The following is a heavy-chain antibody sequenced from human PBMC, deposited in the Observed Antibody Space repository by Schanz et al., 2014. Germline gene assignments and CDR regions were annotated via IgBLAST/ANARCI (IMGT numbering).Heavy chain of an antibody. Sequence: QVHLVESGGGVVQPGKSLRLSCAASGFTFTNYAMHWVRQAPGKGLDWVSLISYDGTSKFYADSVKGRFTISRDNSRSTVYLQMNSLRAEDTAVYYCAREKRRTEVVLDHWGQGTLVTVS. V-gene: IGHV3-30-3*01. CDR1: GFTFTNYA. CDR2: ISYDGTSK. J-gene: IGHJ4*02. CDR3: AREKRRTEVVLDH.